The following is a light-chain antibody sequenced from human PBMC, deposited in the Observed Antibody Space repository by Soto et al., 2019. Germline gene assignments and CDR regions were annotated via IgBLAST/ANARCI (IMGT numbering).Light chain of an antibody. J-gene: IGKJ5*01. CDR3: QQRSDWPPLT. CDR2: DAS. CDR1: QSVGSY. V-gene: IGKV3-11*01. Sequence: IVLKQSQATRSLHTGERAPLSSLASQSVGSYLVWYQQKPGQAPRLLIYDASSRATGIPARFSGSGSGTDFTLTTSSRESEDFAVYYCQQRSDWPPLTFGQGTLLEI.